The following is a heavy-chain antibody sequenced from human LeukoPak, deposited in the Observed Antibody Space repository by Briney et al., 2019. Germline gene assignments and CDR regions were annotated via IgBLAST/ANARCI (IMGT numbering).Heavy chain of an antibody. CDR3: ARHQGSYYYDSSGYYLAHAFDI. Sequence: GESLKISGKGSGYSFTSYWIGWVRQMPGKGLEWMGIIYPGDSDTRYSPSFQGQVTISADKSISTAYLQWSSLKASDTAMYYCARHQGSYYYDSSGYYLAHAFDIWGKGTMVTVSS. D-gene: IGHD3-22*01. CDR1: GYSFTSYW. J-gene: IGHJ3*02. CDR2: IYPGDSDT. V-gene: IGHV5-51*01.